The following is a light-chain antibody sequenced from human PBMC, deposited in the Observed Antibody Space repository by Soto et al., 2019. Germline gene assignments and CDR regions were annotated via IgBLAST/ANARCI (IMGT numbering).Light chain of an antibody. V-gene: IGKV3-20*01. J-gene: IGKJ1*01. CDR1: QFISSRY. CDR3: QQYDSSPWK. Sequence: ENVLTQSPGTLSLTQRERVTLSCRASQFISSRYFAWYQQKPGQAPRLLIYGASSRSSGVPDRFSGSGSGTGFTFAISRLEPEDCAVYYCQQYDSSPWKFGLGTMVE. CDR2: GAS.